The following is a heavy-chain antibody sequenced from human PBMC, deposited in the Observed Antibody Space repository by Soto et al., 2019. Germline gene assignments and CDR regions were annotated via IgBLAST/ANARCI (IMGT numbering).Heavy chain of an antibody. D-gene: IGHD4-17*01. V-gene: IGHV1-8*01. Sequence: QVQLVQSGAEVKKPGASVKVSCKASENTFTSYDINWVRQATGQGLEYLGWMNPNSGNTAYVQKFQGRVTMTWDTSITTAYMELSSLRSEDTAVYFCARGVKYGAYSRWFDPWGQGTLVTVSS. CDR2: MNPNSGNT. CDR3: ARGVKYGAYSRWFDP. J-gene: IGHJ5*02. CDR1: ENTFTSYD.